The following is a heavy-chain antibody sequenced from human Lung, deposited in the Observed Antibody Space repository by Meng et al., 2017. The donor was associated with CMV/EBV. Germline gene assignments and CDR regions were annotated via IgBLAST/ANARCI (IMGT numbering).Heavy chain of an antibody. CDR2: MNPNSGNT. J-gene: IGHJ4*02. D-gene: IGHD4-17*01. CDR3: AKDWVDYGDYAGPDY. CDR1: GYTFTSYD. V-gene: IGHV1-8*01. Sequence: ASXXVSXKASGYTFTSYDISWVRQAPGQGLEWMGWMNPNSGNTDSAQNFQGRVTMTRNTSISTAYMELSSLRSEDTAVYYCAKDWVDYGDYAGPDYWGQGTXVTVSS.